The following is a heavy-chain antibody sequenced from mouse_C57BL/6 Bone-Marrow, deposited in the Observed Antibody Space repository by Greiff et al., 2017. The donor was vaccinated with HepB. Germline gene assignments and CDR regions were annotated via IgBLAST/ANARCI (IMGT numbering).Heavy chain of an antibody. V-gene: IGHV1-14*01. CDR3: ARKDSNYSYWYFDV. D-gene: IGHD2-5*01. J-gene: IGHJ1*03. CDR1: GYTFTSYV. Sequence: EVQLQQSGPELVKPGASVKMSCKASGYTFTSYVMHWVKQKPGQGLEWIGYIYPYNDGTKYTEKFKGKATLTSDKSSSTAYMELSSLTSEDSAVYYCARKDSNYSYWYFDVWGTGTTVTVSS. CDR2: IYPYNDGT.